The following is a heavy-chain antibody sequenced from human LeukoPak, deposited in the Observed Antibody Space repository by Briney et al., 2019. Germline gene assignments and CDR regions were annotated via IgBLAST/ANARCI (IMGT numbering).Heavy chain of an antibody. CDR1: GYTFTSYG. CDR2: SSTYNTDT. J-gene: IGHJ4*02. D-gene: IGHD1-1*01. CDR3: ARESNWAYYFDY. Sequence: GASVKVSCKASGYTFTSYGISWVRQAPGQGLEWMGWSSTYNTDTKYAQKPQGRVTMTTDTSTNTAYMELRDLRSDDTAVYYCARESNWAYYFDYWGQGTLV. V-gene: IGHV1-18*01.